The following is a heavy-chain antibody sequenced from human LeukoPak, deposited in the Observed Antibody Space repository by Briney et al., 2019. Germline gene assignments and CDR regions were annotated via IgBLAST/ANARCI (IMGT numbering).Heavy chain of an antibody. J-gene: IGHJ4*02. Sequence: GGSLRLSCAASGFTFSSYSMNWVRQAPGKGLEWVSYIRSGSSTIYYADSVKGRFTISRDNAKGSLFLQMNSLRAEDTAVYYCARGGGRHVEYWGQGNLVTVSS. V-gene: IGHV3-48*01. CDR3: ARGGGRHVEY. CDR2: IRSGSSTI. CDR1: GFTFSSYS. D-gene: IGHD2/OR15-2a*01.